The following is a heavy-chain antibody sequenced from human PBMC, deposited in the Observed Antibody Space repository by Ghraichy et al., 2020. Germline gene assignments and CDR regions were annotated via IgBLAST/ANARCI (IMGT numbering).Heavy chain of an antibody. CDR3: ARSSSHCSSTSCYGFGGDY. Sequence: GGSLRLSCAASGFTFSSYWMSWVRQAPGKGLEWVANIKQDGSEKYYVDSVKGRFTISRDNAKNSLYLQMNSLRAEDTDVYYCARSSSHCSSTSCYGFGGDYWGQGTLVTVSS. J-gene: IGHJ4*02. D-gene: IGHD2-2*01. CDR1: GFTFSSYW. CDR2: IKQDGSEK. V-gene: IGHV3-7*03.